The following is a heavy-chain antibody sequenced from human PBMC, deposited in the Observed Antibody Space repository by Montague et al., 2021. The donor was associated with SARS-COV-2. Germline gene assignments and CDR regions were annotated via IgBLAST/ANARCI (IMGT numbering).Heavy chain of an antibody. CDR1: GGSISSSSYY. J-gene: IGHJ4*02. V-gene: IGHV4-39*01. D-gene: IGHD6-19*01. CDR2: IYYSGST. Sequence: SETLSLTCTVSGGSISSSSYYWGWIRQPPGKGLEWIGSIYYSGSTYYNPSLKSRVTISVDTSKNQFSLKLSSVTAADTAVYYCARQRRGGLVSTPRFFDYWGQGALVIVSS. CDR3: ARQRRGGLVSTPRFFDY.